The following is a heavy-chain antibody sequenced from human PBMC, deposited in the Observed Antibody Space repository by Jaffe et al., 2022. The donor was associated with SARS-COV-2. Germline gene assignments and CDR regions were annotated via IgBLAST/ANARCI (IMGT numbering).Heavy chain of an antibody. D-gene: IGHD5-18*01. V-gene: IGHV3-64D*09. CDR3: VNGGIQLWPDYYYYYGMDV. J-gene: IGHJ6*02. CDR2: ISSNGGST. CDR1: GFTFSSYA. Sequence: EVQLVESGGGLVQPGGSLRLSCSASGFTFSSYAMHWVRQAPGKGLEYVSAISSNGGSTYYADSVKGRFTISRDNSKNTLYLQMSSLRAEDTAVYYCVNGGIQLWPDYYYYYGMDVWGQGTTVTVSS.